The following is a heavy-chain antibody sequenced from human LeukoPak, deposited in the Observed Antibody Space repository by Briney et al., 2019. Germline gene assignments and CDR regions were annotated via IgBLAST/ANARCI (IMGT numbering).Heavy chain of an antibody. Sequence: SETLSLTCTVSGGSISSYHWSWIRQPPGKGLEWIGYIYYSGSTNYNPSLKSRVTISVDTSKNQFSLKLSSVTAADTAVYYCARDPYSSSWYGSSGWFDPWGQGTLVTVSS. D-gene: IGHD6-13*01. CDR3: ARDPYSSSWYGSSGWFDP. V-gene: IGHV4-59*01. CDR2: IYYSGST. CDR1: GGSISSYH. J-gene: IGHJ5*02.